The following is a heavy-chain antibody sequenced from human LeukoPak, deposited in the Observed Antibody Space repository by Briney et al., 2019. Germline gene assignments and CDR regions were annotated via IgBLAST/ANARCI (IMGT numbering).Heavy chain of an antibody. CDR2: ISSSSSYV. CDR3: AREKGSGSDDAFDI. J-gene: IGHJ3*02. CDR1: GFTFSSYS. Sequence: GGSLRLSCAASGFTFSSYSMNWVRQAPGKGLEWVSSISSSSSYVYYADSVKGRFTISRDNAKNSLYLQMNSLRAEDTAVYYCAREKGSGSDDAFDIWGQGTMVTVSS. V-gene: IGHV3-21*01. D-gene: IGHD3-3*01.